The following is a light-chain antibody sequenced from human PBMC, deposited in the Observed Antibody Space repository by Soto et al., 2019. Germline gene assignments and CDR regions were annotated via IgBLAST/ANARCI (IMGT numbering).Light chain of an antibody. CDR3: CSYGGRDTLV. V-gene: IGLV2-23*01. CDR2: EGS. CDR1: SSDVGNYNI. J-gene: IGLJ2*01. Sequence: QSALTQPASVSGSPGQSVTISCTGTSSDVGNYNIVSWYQQHPGKAPKLIIYEGSKRPSGVSSRFSGSKSGNTASLTISGLQAEDEADYYCCSYGGRDTLVFGGRTQLTVL.